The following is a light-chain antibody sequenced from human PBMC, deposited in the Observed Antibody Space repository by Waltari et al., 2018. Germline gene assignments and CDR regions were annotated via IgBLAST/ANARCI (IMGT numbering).Light chain of an antibody. J-gene: IGKJ1*01. CDR3: QQTYTAPWT. CDR2: AAS. CDR1: QSTDPY. V-gene: IGKV1-39*01. Sequence: DIQMTQSPSSLSAFVVDRAIVTCRASQSTDPYLNWYQQKPGRAPKLLIYAASTLQSGVPSRFSGSGSGTDFTLTISSLQPEDFGTFYCQQTYTAPWTFGQGTRVEVK.